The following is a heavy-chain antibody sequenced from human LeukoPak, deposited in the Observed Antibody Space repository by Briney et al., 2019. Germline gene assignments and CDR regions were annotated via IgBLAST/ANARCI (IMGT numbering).Heavy chain of an antibody. V-gene: IGHV3-30*04. CDR1: GFTFSSYA. D-gene: IGHD5-12*01. J-gene: IGHJ4*02. CDR2: ISYDGSNK. Sequence: GGSLRLSCAASGFTFSSYAMHWVRQAPGKGLEWVTVISYDGSNKYYADSVRGRFTISRDNSKNTLYLQMNSLRAEDTAVYYCAREREDIVATILGLDYWGQGTLVTVSS. CDR3: AREREDIVATILGLDY.